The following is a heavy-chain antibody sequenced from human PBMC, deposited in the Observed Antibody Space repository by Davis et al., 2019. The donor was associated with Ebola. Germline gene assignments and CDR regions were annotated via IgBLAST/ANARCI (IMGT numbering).Heavy chain of an antibody. D-gene: IGHD6-13*01. CDR2: ISNDGSST. V-gene: IGHV3-74*01. CDR1: GFTFSSYW. J-gene: IGHJ4*02. CDR3: ARGSSWSIKGYSSSWLY. Sequence: HTGGSLRLSCAASGFTFSSYWMHWVRQAPGKGLVWVSRISNDGSSTSYADSVKGRFTISRDNAKNSLYLQLNSLRAEDTAVYYCARGSSWSIKGYSSSWLYWGQGTLVTVSS.